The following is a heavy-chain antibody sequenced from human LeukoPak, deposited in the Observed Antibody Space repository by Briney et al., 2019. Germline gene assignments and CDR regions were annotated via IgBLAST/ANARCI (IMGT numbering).Heavy chain of an antibody. CDR2: INHSGST. D-gene: IGHD3-22*01. CDR1: GGSISSGDYY. V-gene: IGHV4-39*07. CDR3: ARVPRVYYYDSSGPFDY. Sequence: SETLSLTCTVSGGSISSGDYYWSWIRQPPGKGLEWIGEINHSGSTNYNPSLKSRVTISVDTSKNQFSLKLSSVTAADTAVYYCARVPRVYYYDSSGPFDYWGQGTLVTVSS. J-gene: IGHJ4*02.